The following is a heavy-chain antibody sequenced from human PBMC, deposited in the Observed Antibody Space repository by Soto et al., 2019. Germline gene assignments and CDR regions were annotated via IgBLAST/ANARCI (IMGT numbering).Heavy chain of an antibody. CDR3: VSSLNYDFWRDGGRHFYFDY. V-gene: IGHV4-4*02. J-gene: IGHJ4*02. Sequence: SETLTLTCAVSGGSISSSYWWNWVRETPKGGLEWIGKIYHGGTTNYNPSLKNRVTISVDKSKNQFSLKLTSVTAADAAVYYCVSSLNYDFWRDGGRHFYFDYWGRGTLVTVSS. D-gene: IGHD3-3*01. CDR1: GGSISSSYW. CDR2: IYHGGTT.